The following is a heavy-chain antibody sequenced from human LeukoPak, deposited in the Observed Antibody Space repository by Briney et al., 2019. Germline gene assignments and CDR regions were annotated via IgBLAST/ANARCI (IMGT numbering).Heavy chain of an antibody. CDR1: GFTFSDAW. Sequence: GGSLRLSCAASGFTFSDAWMSWVRQAPGKGLEWVGRIKSKTDGGKTDYAAPVKGRFTISRDDSKNTLYLQMNSLKTEDTTVYYCTTDGLRWGQGTLVTVSS. V-gene: IGHV3-15*01. CDR3: TTDGLR. CDR2: IKSKTDGGKT. D-gene: IGHD4-17*01. J-gene: IGHJ4*02.